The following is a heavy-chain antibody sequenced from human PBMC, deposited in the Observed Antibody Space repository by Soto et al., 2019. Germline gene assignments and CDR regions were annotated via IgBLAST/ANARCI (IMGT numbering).Heavy chain of an antibody. CDR2: IYISGST. CDR3: ARLAVTDAMSAWFDP. Sequence: LSLTCTVSGGSISSYYWTWIRQPAGKGLEWIGRIYISGSTDYNPSLKSRVTMSVDTSKNQFSLKLTSVTAADTAVYYCARLAVTDAMSAWFDPWGQGTLVTVSS. V-gene: IGHV4-4*07. CDR1: GGSISSYY. J-gene: IGHJ5*02. D-gene: IGHD2-2*01.